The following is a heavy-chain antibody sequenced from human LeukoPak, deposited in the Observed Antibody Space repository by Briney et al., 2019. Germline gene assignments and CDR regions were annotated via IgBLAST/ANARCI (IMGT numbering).Heavy chain of an antibody. CDR2: ISSSSSTI. Sequence: GGSLRLSCAASGFTFSSYSMNWVRQAPGKGLEWVSYISSSSSTIYYADSVKGRFTISRDNAKNSLYLQMNSLRAEDTAVYYCARVARGRWLDYWGQGTLVTVSS. CDR3: ARVARGRWLDY. V-gene: IGHV3-48*04. D-gene: IGHD5-24*01. CDR1: GFTFSSYS. J-gene: IGHJ4*02.